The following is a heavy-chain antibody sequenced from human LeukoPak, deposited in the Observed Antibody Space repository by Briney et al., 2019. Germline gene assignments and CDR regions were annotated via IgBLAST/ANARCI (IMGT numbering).Heavy chain of an antibody. J-gene: IGHJ3*01. V-gene: IGHV3-23*01. CDR2: IRGTGGTT. Sequence: RSGGSLRLSCAASGFTFSDYALIWVRQAPGKGLEWISAIRGTGGTTYYADSVEGRCTISRDNSRNTVYLQMNSLRAEDTALYFCGKDPNGDYVGAFDFWGPGTMVTVSS. CDR1: GFTFSDYA. D-gene: IGHD4-17*01. CDR3: GKDPNGDYVGAFDF.